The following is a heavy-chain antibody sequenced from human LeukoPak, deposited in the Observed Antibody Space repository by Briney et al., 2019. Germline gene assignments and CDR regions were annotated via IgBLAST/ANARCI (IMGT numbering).Heavy chain of an antibody. Sequence: GGSLRLSCAASGFTFNSYVMSWVRQAPGKGLKWVSVIYSGGNTYYADSVKGRFTISRDNSKNTLYLQMNSLRAEDTAVYYCASGTSIVGALDYWGQGTLVTVSS. CDR3: ASGTSIVGALDY. J-gene: IGHJ4*02. CDR2: IYSGGNT. D-gene: IGHD1-26*01. CDR1: GFTFNSYV. V-gene: IGHV3-53*01.